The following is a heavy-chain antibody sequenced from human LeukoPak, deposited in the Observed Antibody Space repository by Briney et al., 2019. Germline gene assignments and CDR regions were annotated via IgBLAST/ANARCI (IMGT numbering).Heavy chain of an antibody. CDR3: ARPDSTGYYSSDVFDL. CDR2: IDPSGRNT. V-gene: IGHV1-46*01. J-gene: IGHJ3*01. D-gene: IGHD3-22*01. Sequence: GASVKVSCKASGKTITYFHMHWVRQAPGQGLEWMGIIDPSGRNTTSAQKFRGRVLMTRDTSTSTVYMELRSLRSDDTAIYSCARPDSTGYYSSDVFDLWGQGTMVTVSS. CDR1: GKTITYFH.